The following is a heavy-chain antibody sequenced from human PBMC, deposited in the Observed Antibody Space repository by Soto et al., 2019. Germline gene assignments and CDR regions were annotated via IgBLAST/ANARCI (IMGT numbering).Heavy chain of an antibody. V-gene: IGHV3-13*01. CDR3: ARDRGYSYAKGVYYHYGLDV. Sequence: EVQLVESGGGLVQPGGSLRLSCAASGFTFSSYDMHWVRQATGKGLEWVSAIGTAGDTYYPGSVKGRFTISRENAKNSLYHQMNSLRAEDTAMYYCARDRGYSYAKGVYYHYGLDVWGQGTTVTVSS. D-gene: IGHD5-18*01. CDR2: IGTAGDT. J-gene: IGHJ6*02. CDR1: GFTFSSYD.